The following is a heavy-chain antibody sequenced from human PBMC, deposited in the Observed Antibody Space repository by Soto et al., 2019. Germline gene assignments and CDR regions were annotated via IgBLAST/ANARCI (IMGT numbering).Heavy chain of an antibody. Sequence: XGTLSLTCDVSGDSIGSNVWWSCVRQPPGKGLEWIGEVYHNGLTDYNPSLRGRATMSADMSKNQFSLRVTSVTDADTAIYYCARDAALPGEADRFDYWGQGALVTVSS. CDR3: ARDAALPGEADRFDY. J-gene: IGHJ4*02. CDR2: VYHNGLT. V-gene: IGHV4-4*02. CDR1: GDSIGSNVW. D-gene: IGHD2-15*01.